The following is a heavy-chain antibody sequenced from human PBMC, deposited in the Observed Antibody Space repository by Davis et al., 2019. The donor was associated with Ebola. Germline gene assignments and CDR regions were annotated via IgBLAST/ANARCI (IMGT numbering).Heavy chain of an antibody. CDR2: IKSKTDGGTT. CDR3: TTDLYSLPDSGPNLYYCYYGMDV. J-gene: IGHJ6*02. D-gene: IGHD5-12*01. CDR1: GFTFSNAW. Sequence: GESLKISCAASGFTFSNAWMSWVRQAPGKGLEWVGRIKSKTDGGTTDYAAPVKGRFTISRDDSKNTLYLQMNSLKTEDTAVYYCTTDLYSLPDSGPNLYYCYYGMDVWGQGTTVTVSS. V-gene: IGHV3-15*01.